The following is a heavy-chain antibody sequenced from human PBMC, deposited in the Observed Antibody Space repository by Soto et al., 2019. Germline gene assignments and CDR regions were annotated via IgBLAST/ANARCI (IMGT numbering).Heavy chain of an antibody. CDR3: ARAGAAPVRGSILGFDY. J-gene: IGHJ4*02. D-gene: IGHD3-10*01. V-gene: IGHV4-34*01. CDR1: GGAFNGYY. CDR2: INHSGTV. Sequence: QVHLQQWGAGLLKPSATLSLTCAVNGGAFNGYYWTWLRQSPGKGLQWIGEINHSGTVVYNPSLKRRVTSAIDTSNKQFSLTLTSVTAADTVFYYCARAGAAPVRGSILGFDYWGQGTLVTVSS.